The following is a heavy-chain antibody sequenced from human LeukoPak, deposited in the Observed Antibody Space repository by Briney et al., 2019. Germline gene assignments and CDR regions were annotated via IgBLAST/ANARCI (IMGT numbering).Heavy chain of an antibody. CDR2: IYSGGST. CDR1: GFTVSSNY. D-gene: IGHD2/OR15-2a*01. CDR3: GRGTTLAVLGY. V-gene: IGHV3-66*02. J-gene: IGHJ4*02. Sequence: GGSLRLSFAASGFTVSSNYMSWVRQAPGKGLEWVSVIYSGGSTYYADSVKGRFTISRDNSKNTLYLQMNSLRAEDTAVYYCGRGTTLAVLGYWGQGTLVTVSS.